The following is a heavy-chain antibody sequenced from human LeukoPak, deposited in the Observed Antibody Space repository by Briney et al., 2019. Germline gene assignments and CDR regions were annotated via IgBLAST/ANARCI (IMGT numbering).Heavy chain of an antibody. J-gene: IGHJ2*01. CDR3: ARDRANWYFDL. CDR2: IYYSGST. V-gene: IGHV4-59*01. Sequence: SETLSLTCTVSGGSISNYFWSWIRQPPGKGLEWIGYIYYSGSTNYNPSLKSRVTISVHTSKNQFSLNLSSVTAADTAVYYCARDRANWYFDLWGRGTLVTVSS. CDR1: GGSISNYF.